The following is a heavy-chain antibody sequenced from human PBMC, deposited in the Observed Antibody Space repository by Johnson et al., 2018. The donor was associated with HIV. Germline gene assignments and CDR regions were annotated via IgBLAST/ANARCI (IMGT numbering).Heavy chain of an antibody. J-gene: IGHJ3*02. CDR3: AKERRQSRAFDI. D-gene: IGHD6-19*01. CDR1: GFTFSTYA. Sequence: QVQLVESGGGVVQPGGSLRLSCAASGFTFSTYAMHWVRQAPGKGLKGRFTISRDNSKNTLYLQMNSLRAEDTAVYYCAKERRQSRAFDIWGQGTIVTVSS. V-gene: IGHV3-30*02.